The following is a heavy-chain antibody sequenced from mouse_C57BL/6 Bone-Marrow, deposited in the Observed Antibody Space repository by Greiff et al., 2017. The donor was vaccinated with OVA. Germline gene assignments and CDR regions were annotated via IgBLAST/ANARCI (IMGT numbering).Heavy chain of an antibody. CDR3: AISDGYYAWFAY. CDR1: GYTFTSYW. Sequence: QVQLKQPGAELVKPGASVKLSCKASGYTFTSYWMQGVKQRPGQGLEWIGEIDPSDSYTNYNQKLKGKATLTVDTSSTTAYMQLISLTSEDSAVYYCAISDGYYAWFAYWGQGTLVTVSA. V-gene: IGHV1-50*01. J-gene: IGHJ3*01. D-gene: IGHD2-3*01. CDR2: IDPSDSYT.